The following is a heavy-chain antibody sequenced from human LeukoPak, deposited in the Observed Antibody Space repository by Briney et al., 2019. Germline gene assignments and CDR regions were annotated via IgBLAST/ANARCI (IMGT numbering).Heavy chain of an antibody. V-gene: IGHV3-21*01. Sequence: GGSLRLSCAASGFTFSSYSMNWVRQAPGKGLEWVSSISSSSSYIYYADSVKGRFTIPRDNAKNSLYLQMNSLRAEDTAVYYCAREGSRKSAAGTFDYWGQGTLVTVSS. CDR3: AREGSRKSAAGTFDY. J-gene: IGHJ4*02. CDR2: ISSSSSYI. CDR1: GFTFSSYS. D-gene: IGHD6-13*01.